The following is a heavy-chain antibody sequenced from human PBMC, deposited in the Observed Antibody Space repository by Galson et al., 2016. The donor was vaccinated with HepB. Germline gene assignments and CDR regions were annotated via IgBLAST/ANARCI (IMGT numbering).Heavy chain of an antibody. CDR2: ITSSSSYI. CDR3: ARRKGGYSSPFDY. V-gene: IGHV3-21*01. J-gene: IGHJ4*02. Sequence: SLRLSCAVSGFMFSKYSMDWVRQAPGKGPEWVSSITSSSSYINYRDSVEGRFTISRDNANNSLYLQMNSLRAEDTGIYYCARRKGGYSSPFDYWAQGTLVTVSS. CDR1: GFMFSKYS. D-gene: IGHD6-19*01.